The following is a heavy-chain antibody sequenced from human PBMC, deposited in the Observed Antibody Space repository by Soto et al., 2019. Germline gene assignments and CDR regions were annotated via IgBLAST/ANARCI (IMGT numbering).Heavy chain of an antibody. CDR2: IYYSGST. D-gene: IGHD6-25*01. V-gene: IGHV4-31*03. J-gene: IGHJ6*02. CDR3: ARESGGYDSSTRYGLDV. Sequence: SETLSLTCSVSGGSISSVGHYWTWIRQQPGKGLEWIGYIYYSGSTDYNPSLKSRVTISVDRSKNQFSLNLSSVTAADTAIYYCARESGGYDSSTRYGLDVWGQGTTVTVYS. CDR1: GGSISSVGHY.